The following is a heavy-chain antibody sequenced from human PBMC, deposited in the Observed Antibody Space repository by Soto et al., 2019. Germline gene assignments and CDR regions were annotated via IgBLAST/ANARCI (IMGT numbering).Heavy chain of an antibody. V-gene: IGHV3-23*01. J-gene: IGHJ4*02. CDR3: AKGRGQTRNFDY. CDR2: ISGSGGTA. CDR1: GFTFSSYA. D-gene: IGHD3-10*01. Sequence: EVQLLESGGGSVQPGGSLRLSCAASGFTFSSYAMHWVRRPPGKGLERVSSISGSGGTAYYADSVKGRFSISRDSLVNTLYLQMNSLRAEDTAVYYCAKGRGQTRNFDYWGQRTLVTVS.